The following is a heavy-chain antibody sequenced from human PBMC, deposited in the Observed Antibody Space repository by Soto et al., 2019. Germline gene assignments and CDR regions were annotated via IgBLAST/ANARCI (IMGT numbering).Heavy chain of an antibody. CDR1: GFTFGSYA. CDR2: ISYDGTNK. Sequence: SGGSLRLSCAASGFTFGSYAMHWVRQPPGKGLEWVAVISYDGTNKFYTDSVKGRFTISRDNTKNTMTLQMNSLRGEDTGVYFCARPSLPAGRPEPKYYYYYGLDVWGQGSTVTVSS. D-gene: IGHD1-26*01. V-gene: IGHV3-30-3*01. CDR3: ARPSLPAGRPEPKYYYYYGLDV. J-gene: IGHJ6*02.